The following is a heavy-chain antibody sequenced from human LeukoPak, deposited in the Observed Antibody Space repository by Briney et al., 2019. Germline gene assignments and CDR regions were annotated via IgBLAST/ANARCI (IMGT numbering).Heavy chain of an antibody. V-gene: IGHV1-69*04. Sequence: ASVKVSCKASGGTFSSYAISWVRQAPGQGLEWMGRIIPILGIANYAQKFQGRVTITADKSTSTAYMELSSLRSGDTAVYYCARDDYDSSGYSTWGQGTLVTVSS. D-gene: IGHD3-22*01. CDR2: IIPILGIA. CDR1: GGTFSSYA. CDR3: ARDDYDSSGYST. J-gene: IGHJ5*02.